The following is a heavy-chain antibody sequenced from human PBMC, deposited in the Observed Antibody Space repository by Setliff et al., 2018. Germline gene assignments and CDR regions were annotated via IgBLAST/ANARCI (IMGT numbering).Heavy chain of an antibody. V-gene: IGHV1-2*07. CDR2: MNPNSGHT. Sequence: ASVKVSCKASGYTFTGYYMHWVRQAPGQGLEWMGWMNPNSGHTGYAHKFQGRVSMTRDTSISTAYMELSSLTSDDTAVYYCARGGGSSYLYDSRGSEYFQFWGQGALVTVSS. J-gene: IGHJ1*01. D-gene: IGHD3-22*01. CDR1: GYTFTGYY. CDR3: ARGGGSSYLYDSRGSEYFQF.